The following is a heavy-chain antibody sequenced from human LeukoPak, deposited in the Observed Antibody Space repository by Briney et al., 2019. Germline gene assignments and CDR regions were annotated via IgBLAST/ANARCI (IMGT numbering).Heavy chain of an antibody. CDR2: ISGSGATS. D-gene: IGHD1-26*01. CDR3: AKDQSRVGASDPFDY. CDR1: GFTFSSCA. V-gene: IGHV3-23*01. J-gene: IGHJ4*02. Sequence: GGSLRLSCAASGFTFSSCAMTWVRQAPGKGLEWVSSISGSGATSYYADSVKGRFTISRDNSNNTVYLQMNSLRAEDTAVYYCAKDQSRVGASDPFDYWGQGMQVGVSS.